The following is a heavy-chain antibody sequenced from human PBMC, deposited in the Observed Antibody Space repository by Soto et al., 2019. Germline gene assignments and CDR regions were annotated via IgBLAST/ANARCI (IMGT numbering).Heavy chain of an antibody. J-gene: IGHJ6*03. V-gene: IGHV2-5*02. Sequence: EWLALIYWDDDKRYSPSLKSRLTITKDTSKNQVVLTMTNMDPVDTATYYCAHRTGIAARLFDYYYYMDVWGKGTTVTVSS. CDR2: IYWDDDK. CDR3: AHRTGIAARLFDYYYYMDV. D-gene: IGHD6-6*01.